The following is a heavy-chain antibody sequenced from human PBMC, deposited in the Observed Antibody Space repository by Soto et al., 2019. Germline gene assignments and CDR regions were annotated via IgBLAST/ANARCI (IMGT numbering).Heavy chain of an antibody. J-gene: IGHJ4*02. D-gene: IGHD4-17*01. CDR2: IYYSGST. CDR1: GGSISSHY. CDR3: ARLLGTMVTTYPSYLDY. V-gene: IGHV4-59*08. Sequence: SETLSLTCTVSGGSISSHYWSWIRQPPGQGLEWIGNIYYSGSTNYNPSLKSRVTISVDTSKNQFSLKLSSVTAADTAVYYCARLLGTMVTTYPSYLDYWGQGTLVTVSS.